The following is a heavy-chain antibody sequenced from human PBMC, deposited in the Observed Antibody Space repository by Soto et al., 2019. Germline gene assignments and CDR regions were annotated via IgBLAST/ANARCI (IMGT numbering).Heavy chain of an antibody. Sequence: EVQLVESGGGLVQPGGSLRLSCAVSGFTFTTYWMTWVRQAPGKGLEWVANIKEDGTEKNYLDSVGGRFSISSDNAKNSLYLQMNSLRAEDTAIYYCARAGSENEYWGQGTLVTVSS. D-gene: IGHD3-10*01. J-gene: IGHJ4*02. CDR1: GFTFTTYW. CDR2: IKEDGTEK. V-gene: IGHV3-7*05. CDR3: ARAGSENEY.